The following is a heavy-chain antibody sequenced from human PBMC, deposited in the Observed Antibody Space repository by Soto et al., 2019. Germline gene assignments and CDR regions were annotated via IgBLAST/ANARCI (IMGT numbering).Heavy chain of an antibody. V-gene: IGHV4-39*01. Sequence: SETLSLPCTVSGGSVTNSSYYWGWIRQSPGKGLEWIGSVYYRGRSYSKSSVKSRVTISVDTSKNRFSLSLNSVTASDTAVYFCVSQRTTVPTQAYFDYWGPGALVTVSS. CDR3: VSQRTTVPTQAYFDY. D-gene: IGHD4-17*01. J-gene: IGHJ4*02. CDR2: VYYRGRS. CDR1: GGSVTNSSYY.